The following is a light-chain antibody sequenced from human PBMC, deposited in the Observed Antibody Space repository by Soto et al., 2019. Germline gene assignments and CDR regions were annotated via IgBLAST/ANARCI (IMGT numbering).Light chain of an antibody. Sequence: QSVLTQPPSASATPGQRVTISCSGSSSNIETNTVNWYQQLPGTAPKLLIYSNNQRPSGVPDRFSGSKSGASASLAIIGLQSEDEADYYCAAGDDSLNGYVFGTGTKVTVL. CDR3: AAGDDSLNGYV. CDR1: SSNIETNT. V-gene: IGLV1-44*01. CDR2: SNN. J-gene: IGLJ1*01.